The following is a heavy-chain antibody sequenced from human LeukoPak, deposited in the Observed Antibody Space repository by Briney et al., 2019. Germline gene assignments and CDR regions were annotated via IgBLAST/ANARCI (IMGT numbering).Heavy chain of an antibody. CDR1: GFTFSSYG. V-gene: IGHV3-33*06. Sequence: SGRSLRLSCAASGFTFSSYGMHWVRQAPGKGLEWVAVIWYDGSNKYYADSVKGRFTISRDNSKNTLYLQMNSLRAEDTAVYYCAKPVRYYDSSGYYPPLDYWGQGTLVTVS. J-gene: IGHJ4*02. CDR2: IWYDGSNK. D-gene: IGHD3-22*01. CDR3: AKPVRYYDSSGYYPPLDY.